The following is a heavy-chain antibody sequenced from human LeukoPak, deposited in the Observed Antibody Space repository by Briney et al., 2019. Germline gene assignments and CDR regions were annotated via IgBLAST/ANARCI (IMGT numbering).Heavy chain of an antibody. CDR2: ISGSGGST. D-gene: IGHD3-10*01. CDR3: AKDMVRGVMRYFDY. Sequence: PGGSLRLSCAASGFTFSSYAMSWVRQAPGKGLEWVSAISGSGGSTYYADSVKGRFTISRDNSKNTLYLQMNSLRGEDTAVYYCAKDMVRGVMRYFDYWGQGTLVTVSS. CDR1: GFTFSSYA. J-gene: IGHJ4*02. V-gene: IGHV3-23*01.